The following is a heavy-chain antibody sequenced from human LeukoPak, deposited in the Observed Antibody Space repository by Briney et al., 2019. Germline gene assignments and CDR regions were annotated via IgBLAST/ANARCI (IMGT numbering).Heavy chain of an antibody. D-gene: IGHD3-22*01. V-gene: IGHV4-59*01. Sequence: PSETLSLTCTVSSGSISSYYWSWIRQPPGKGLEWIGYIYYSGSTNYNPSLKSRVTISVDTSKNQFSLKLSSVTAADTAVYYCARAGYYYDSSGYALDYWGQGTLVTVSS. CDR1: SGSISSYY. CDR2: IYYSGST. CDR3: ARAGYYYDSSGYALDY. J-gene: IGHJ4*02.